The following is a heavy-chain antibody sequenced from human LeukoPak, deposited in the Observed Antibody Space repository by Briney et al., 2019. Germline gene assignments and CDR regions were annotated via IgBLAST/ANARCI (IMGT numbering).Heavy chain of an antibody. CDR3: ARDCSSTSCPLGY. CDR1: GFTFSSYS. V-gene: IGHV3-48*01. J-gene: IGHJ4*02. Sequence: QTGGSLRLSCAASGFTFSSYSMNWVRQAPGKGLEWVSYISSSSSTIYYADSVKGRFTISRDNAKNSLYLQMNSLRAEDTAVYYCARDCSSTSCPLGYRGQGTLVTVSS. D-gene: IGHD2-2*01. CDR2: ISSSSSTI.